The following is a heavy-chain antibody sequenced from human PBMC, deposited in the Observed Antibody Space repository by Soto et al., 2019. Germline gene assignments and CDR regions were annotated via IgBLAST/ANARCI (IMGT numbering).Heavy chain of an antibody. D-gene: IGHD5-12*01. CDR1: GYSFISYG. V-gene: IGHV1-3*01. J-gene: IGHJ4*02. CDR2: SNGDDGKT. Sequence: QIQLVQSGAEVKKPGASVKVSCKTSGYSFISYGIHWGRQAPGQRLEWMGWSNGDDGKTNYSPRFQGRVTLIRDTSVGASYMELSSLASADTDVYYCSTDYMRGADYGGQCTLVTVSS. CDR3: STDYMRGADY.